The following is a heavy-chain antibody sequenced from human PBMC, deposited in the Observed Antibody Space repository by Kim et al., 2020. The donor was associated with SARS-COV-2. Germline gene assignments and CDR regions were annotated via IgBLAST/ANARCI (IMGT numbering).Heavy chain of an antibody. CDR3: ARDWGSGGFFDY. D-gene: IGHD2-15*01. Sequence: YYNPSLKRRVTISVDTSKNQFSLKVSAVTAADTAVYYCARDWGSGGFFDYWGQGTLVTVSS. J-gene: IGHJ4*02. V-gene: IGHV4-30-2*05.